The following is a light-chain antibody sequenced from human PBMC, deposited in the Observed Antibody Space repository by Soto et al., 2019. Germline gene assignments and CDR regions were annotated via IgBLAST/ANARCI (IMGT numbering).Light chain of an antibody. J-gene: IGKJ4*02. CDR1: QSVSSMY. CDR2: AAS. Sequence: EIALTQSPGTLSLSPGERATLSCRASQSVSSMYLAWYQQKPGQAPRLLIYAASSRATAILAGFIGSGSARAFIITISTLAAADFAAYYCWQHGRSPPFGGGTKVDIK. V-gene: IGKV3-20*01. CDR3: WQHGRSPP.